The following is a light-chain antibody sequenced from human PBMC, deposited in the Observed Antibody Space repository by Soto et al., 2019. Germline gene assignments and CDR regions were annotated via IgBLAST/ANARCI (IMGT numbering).Light chain of an antibody. V-gene: IGLV2-14*01. CDR2: DVS. Sequence: QSLLSQPAPAAVSPGLSITISFSGNSSAVGGYNYVSWYQQHPGKAPKLMIYDVSNRPSGVSNRFSGSKSGNTASLTISGLQAEDEADYYCSSYTSSSTLVFGTGTKVTVL. J-gene: IGLJ1*01. CDR3: SSYTSSSTLV. CDR1: SSAVGGYNY.